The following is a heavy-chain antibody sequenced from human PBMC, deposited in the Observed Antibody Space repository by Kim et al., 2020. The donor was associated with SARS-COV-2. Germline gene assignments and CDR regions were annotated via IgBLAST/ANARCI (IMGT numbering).Heavy chain of an antibody. CDR2: IYYSGST. Sequence: SETLSLTCTVSGGSISSSSYYWGWIRQPPGKGLEWIGSIYYSGSTYYNPSLKSRVTISVDTSKNQFSLKLSSVTAADTAVYYCARETYNWNDGLYYYGMDVWGQGTTVTVSS. CDR1: GGSISSSSYY. V-gene: IGHV4-39*07. J-gene: IGHJ6*02. CDR3: ARETYNWNDGLYYYGMDV. D-gene: IGHD1-1*01.